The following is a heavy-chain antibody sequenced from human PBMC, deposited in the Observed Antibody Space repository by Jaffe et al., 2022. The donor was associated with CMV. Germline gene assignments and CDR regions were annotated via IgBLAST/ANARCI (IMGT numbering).Heavy chain of an antibody. J-gene: IGHJ6*03. CDR3: ARAKLQPLQWFGESNYYSMDV. D-gene: IGHD3-10*01. CDR1: GYTFTNYA. CDR2: INVGTGNT. Sequence: QVQLVQSGAEVKKPGASVKVSCKTSGYTFTNYAMNWVRQAPGQRLEWMGWINVGTGNTKYSQKFQGRVTITRDTSASTANMELSSLRSEDTAVYYCARAKLQPLQWFGESNYYSMDVWGKGTAVTVSS. V-gene: IGHV1-3*01.